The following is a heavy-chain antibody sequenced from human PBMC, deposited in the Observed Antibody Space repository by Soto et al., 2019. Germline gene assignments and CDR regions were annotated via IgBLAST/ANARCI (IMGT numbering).Heavy chain of an antibody. D-gene: IGHD2-8*01. CDR1: GFTFISYG. J-gene: IGHJ4*02. V-gene: IGHV3-33*01. Sequence: GSLRLSCAASGFTFISYGMHWGLQAPGKGLEWVAVIWYDGSNKYYADSVKGRFTISRDNSKNTLYLQMNSLRAEDTAVYYCARDRSFCTNGVCHMWLAYWAQGTLVPVSS. CDR2: IWYDGSNK. CDR3: ARDRSFCTNGVCHMWLAY.